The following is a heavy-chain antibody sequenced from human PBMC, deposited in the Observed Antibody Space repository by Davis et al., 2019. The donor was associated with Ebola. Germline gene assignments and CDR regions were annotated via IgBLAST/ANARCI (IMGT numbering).Heavy chain of an antibody. CDR3: AKDTSNIWFDV. Sequence: PGGSLRLSCAASGFIFSSYVMSWVRQAPGKGLEWVSTLGTNADTYYADSVKGRFTISRDNSKNTLYLQMNGLRVEDTAIYYCAKDTSNIWFDVWGQGTMVTVSS. CDR1: GFIFSSYV. D-gene: IGHD1-26*01. V-gene: IGHV3-23*01. J-gene: IGHJ3*01. CDR2: LGTNADT.